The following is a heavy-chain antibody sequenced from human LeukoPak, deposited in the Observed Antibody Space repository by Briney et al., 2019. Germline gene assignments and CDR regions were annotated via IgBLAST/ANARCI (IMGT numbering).Heavy chain of an antibody. CDR1: GGTFSSYA. CDR3: ARARRRNSYGVGYYYYYGMDV. J-gene: IGHJ6*04. Sequence: SVKVSCKASGGTFSSYAISWVRRAPGQGLEWMGGIIPIFGTANYAQKFQGRVTITADKSTSTAYMELSSLRSEDTAVYYCARARRRNSYGVGYYYYYGMDVWGKGTTVNVSS. CDR2: IIPIFGTA. V-gene: IGHV1-69*06. D-gene: IGHD5-18*01.